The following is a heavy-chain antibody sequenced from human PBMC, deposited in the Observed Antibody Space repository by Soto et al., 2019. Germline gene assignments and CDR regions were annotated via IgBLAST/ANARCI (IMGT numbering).Heavy chain of an antibody. D-gene: IGHD3-3*01. V-gene: IGHV3-30*18. CDR2: ISYDGSNK. Sequence: GGSLRLSCAASGFTFSSYGMHWVRQAPGKGLEWVAVISYDGSNKYYADSVKGRFTISRDNSKNTLYLQMNSLRAEDTAVDYCAKDALRPFPEYYDFWSGYPRGWLDPWGQGTLVTVSS. J-gene: IGHJ5*02. CDR3: AKDALRPFPEYYDFWSGYPRGWLDP. CDR1: GFTFSSYG.